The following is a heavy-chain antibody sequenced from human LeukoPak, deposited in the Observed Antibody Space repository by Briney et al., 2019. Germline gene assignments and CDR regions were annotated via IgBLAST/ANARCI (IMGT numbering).Heavy chain of an antibody. D-gene: IGHD3-16*01. CDR3: TQGARAHTYWYFDL. Sequence: GGSLRLSCAASGFTFSSYAMSWVRRAPGEGREGVSAIYGSGGSTYYADSVKGRFTISRDNSKNTLYLQMSSLRADDTAVYYCTQGARAHTYWYFDLWGRGTLVTVSS. J-gene: IGHJ2*01. CDR2: IYGSGGST. CDR1: GFTFSSYA. V-gene: IGHV3-23*01.